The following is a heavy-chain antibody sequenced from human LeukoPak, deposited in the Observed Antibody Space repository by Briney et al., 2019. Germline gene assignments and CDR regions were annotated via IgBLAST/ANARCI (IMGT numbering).Heavy chain of an antibody. J-gene: IGHJ4*02. CDR3: ARGRLARSPYFDY. Sequence: SETLSLTCTVSGYSISSGYYWGWIRQPPGKGLEWIGSIYHSGSTYYNPSLKSRVTISVDTSKNQFSLKLSSVAAADTAVYYCARGRLARSPYFDYWGQGTLVTVSS. V-gene: IGHV4-38-2*02. CDR1: GYSISSGYY. D-gene: IGHD6-19*01. CDR2: IYHSGST.